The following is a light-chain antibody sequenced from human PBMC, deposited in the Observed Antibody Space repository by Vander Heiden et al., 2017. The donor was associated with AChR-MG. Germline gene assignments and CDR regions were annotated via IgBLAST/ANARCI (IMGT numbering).Light chain of an antibody. Sequence: QSALTQPASVSGSPGQSITISCTGTSTDVGAYNYVPWYQQHPGKVPKRMIYAVSTRPSGVSNRFSGSKSGNTASLTISGLQAEDEADYYCSSHTTSTTTVFGGGTKLTVL. CDR1: STDVGAYNY. V-gene: IGLV2-14*03. J-gene: IGLJ3*02. CDR2: AVS. CDR3: SSHTTSTTTV.